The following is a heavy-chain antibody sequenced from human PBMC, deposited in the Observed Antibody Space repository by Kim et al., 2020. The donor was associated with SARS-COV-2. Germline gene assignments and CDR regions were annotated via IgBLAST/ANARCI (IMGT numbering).Heavy chain of an antibody. D-gene: IGHD1-1*01. CDR2: ISAYNGNT. V-gene: IGHV1-18*01. CDR1: GYTFTSYG. Sequence: ASVKVSCKASGYTFTSYGISWVRQAPGQGLEWMGWISAYNGNTNYAQKLQGRVTMTTDTSTSTAYMELRSLRSDDTAVYYCARDLRGTGTPYDAFDIWGQGTMVTVSS. J-gene: IGHJ3*02. CDR3: ARDLRGTGTPYDAFDI.